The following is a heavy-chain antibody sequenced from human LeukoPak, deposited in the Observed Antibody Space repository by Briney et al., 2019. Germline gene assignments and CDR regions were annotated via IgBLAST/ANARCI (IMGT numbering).Heavy chain of an antibody. J-gene: IGHJ4*02. V-gene: IGHV4-34*01. D-gene: IGHD5-12*01. Sequence: PSETLSLTCAVYGGSFSGYYWSWIRQPPGKGLEWIGEISHSGITNYNPSLKSRVTISVDTSKNQFSLKLRSVTAADTAVYYCARGPRWLRTFDYWGQGTLVTVSS. CDR3: ARGPRWLRTFDY. CDR1: GGSFSGYY. CDR2: ISHSGIT.